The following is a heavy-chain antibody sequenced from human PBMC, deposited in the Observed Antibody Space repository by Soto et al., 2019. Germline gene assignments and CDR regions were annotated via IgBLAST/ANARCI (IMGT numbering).Heavy chain of an antibody. V-gene: IGHV3-64D*08. CDR2: ISSNGDMT. D-gene: IGHD3-22*01. CDR1: GFIFRSYA. CDR3: VKDTNYYDSSGYDRTFDY. J-gene: IGHJ4*02. Sequence: GSLRLSCSASGFIFRSYAMHWVRQAPGTGLEYLSSISSNGDMTYYADSVKGRFTISRDNSKNIVYLQMSSLRVEDAAVYYCVKDTNYYDSSGYDRTFDYWGQGALVTVSS.